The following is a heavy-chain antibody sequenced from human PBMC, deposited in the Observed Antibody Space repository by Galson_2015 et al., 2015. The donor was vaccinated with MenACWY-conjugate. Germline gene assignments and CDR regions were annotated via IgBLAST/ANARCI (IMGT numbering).Heavy chain of an antibody. CDR3: SRVRGTTGTDS. V-gene: IGHV4-39*07. CDR1: GDSISSTSYA. CDR2: SYSSGNT. D-gene: IGHD1-1*01. J-gene: IGHJ4*02. Sequence: ESLSLTCTVSGDSISSTSYAWGWVRQPPGQGLEWIGTSYSSGNTHYNPSLKSRVTISVDTSENQFSLKLTSETTADTAVYYCSRVRGTTGTDSWGQGTLVSVSS.